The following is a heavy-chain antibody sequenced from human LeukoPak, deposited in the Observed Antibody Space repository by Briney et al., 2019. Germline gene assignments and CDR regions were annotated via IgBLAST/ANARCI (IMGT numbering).Heavy chain of an antibody. CDR3: ARERGRVTTSAFDP. D-gene: IGHD4-17*01. CDR2: IYYSGST. V-gene: IGHV4-59*01. CDR1: GGSISSYY. J-gene: IGHJ5*02. Sequence: PSETLSLTCTVSGGSISSYYWSWIRQPPGKGLEWIGYIYYSGSTNYNPSLKSRVTISVDTSKNQFSLQLSSVTAADTAVYYCARERGRVTTSAFDPWGQGTLVTVSS.